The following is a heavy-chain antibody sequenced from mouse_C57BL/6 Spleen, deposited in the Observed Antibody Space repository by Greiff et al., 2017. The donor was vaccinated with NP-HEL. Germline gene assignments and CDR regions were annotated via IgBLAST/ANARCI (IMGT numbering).Heavy chain of an antibody. CDR3: AREDYYGSSYGGYFDV. D-gene: IGHD1-1*01. CDR1: GYTFTSYW. Sequence: VQLQQSGTELVKPGASVKLSCKASGYTFTSYWMHWVKQRPGQGLEWIGNINPSNGGTNYNEKFKSKATLTVDKSSSTAYMQLSSLTSEDSAVYYCAREDYYGSSYGGYFDVWGTGTTVTVSS. J-gene: IGHJ1*03. CDR2: INPSNGGT. V-gene: IGHV1-53*01.